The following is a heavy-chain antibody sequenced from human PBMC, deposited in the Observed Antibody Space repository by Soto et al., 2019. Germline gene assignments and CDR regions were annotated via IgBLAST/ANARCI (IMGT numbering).Heavy chain of an antibody. V-gene: IGHV3-15*01. CDR1: GFTFNNAW. J-gene: IGHJ4*02. Sequence: VGSLRLSCAPSGFTFNNAWMSWVRQAPGKGLEWVGRIKSKTDGGTTDYAAPVKGSFTISRDDSKNTLYLQMNSLKTEDTAVYYCTTDRCSSISCSDYWGQGT. CDR2: IKSKTDGGTT. CDR3: TTDRCSSISCSDY. D-gene: IGHD2-2*01.